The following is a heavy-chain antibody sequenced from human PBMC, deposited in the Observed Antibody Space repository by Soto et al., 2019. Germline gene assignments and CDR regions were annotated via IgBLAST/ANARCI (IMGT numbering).Heavy chain of an antibody. V-gene: IGHV4-31*03. Sequence: SETLSLTCTVSGGSISSGGYYWSWIRQHPGKGLEWIGYIYYSGSTYYNPSLKSRVTISVDTSKNQFSLKLSSVTAADTAVYYCARVPLYPPPMGYYYGMDVWGQGTTVTVSS. D-gene: IGHD2-8*01. CDR2: IYYSGST. CDR3: ARVPLYPPPMGYYYGMDV. J-gene: IGHJ6*02. CDR1: GGSISSGGYY.